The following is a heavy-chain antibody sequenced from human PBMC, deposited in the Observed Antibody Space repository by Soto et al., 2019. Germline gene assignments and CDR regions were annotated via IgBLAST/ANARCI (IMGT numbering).Heavy chain of an antibody. V-gene: IGHV4-59*01. Sequence: SETLSLTCTVSGGSISSYFWSWIRQPPGKGLEWIGYTHYSGSTNYNPSLKSRVTISVDTSKNQFSLKLSSVTSADTAVYFCARDKTGTTLNYYFGMDVWGQGTTVTVSS. CDR1: GGSISSYF. J-gene: IGHJ6*02. CDR3: ARDKTGTTLNYYFGMDV. CDR2: THYSGST. D-gene: IGHD1-7*01.